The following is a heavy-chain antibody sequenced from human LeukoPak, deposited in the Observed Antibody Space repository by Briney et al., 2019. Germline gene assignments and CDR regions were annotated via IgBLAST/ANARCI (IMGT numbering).Heavy chain of an antibody. CDR1: GGSISSYY. CDR3: ARDPNYDILTGYYEIHWYFDL. J-gene: IGHJ2*01. CDR2: IYTSGST. Sequence: SETLSLTCTVSGGSISSYYWSWIRQPAGKGLEWIGRIYTSGSTNYNPSLKSRVTMSVDTSKNQFSLKLSSVTAADTAVYYCARDPNYDILTGYYEIHWYFDLWGRGTLVTVSS. V-gene: IGHV4-4*07. D-gene: IGHD3-9*01.